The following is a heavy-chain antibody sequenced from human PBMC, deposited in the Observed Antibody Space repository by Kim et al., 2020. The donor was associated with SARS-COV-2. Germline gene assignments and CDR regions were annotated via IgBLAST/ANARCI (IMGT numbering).Heavy chain of an antibody. V-gene: IGHV4-4*09. D-gene: IGHD3-16*01. Sequence: NYNPSLKRRVTISVDTSKTQFSLRLSSVTAADTAVYYCARLIPATWYYFDYWGQGTLVTVSS. J-gene: IGHJ4*02. CDR3: ARLIPATWYYFDY.